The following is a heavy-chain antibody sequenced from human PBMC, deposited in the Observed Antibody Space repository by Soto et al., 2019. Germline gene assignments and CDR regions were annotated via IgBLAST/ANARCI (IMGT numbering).Heavy chain of an antibody. CDR3: AFLDTSLDFDF. CDR2: IDPSNSYT. CDR1: GYRFTSYW. J-gene: IGHJ4*02. V-gene: IGHV5-10-1*01. Sequence: LKISFKGSGYRFTSYWISWVRQMPGKGLEWMGRIDPSNSYTHYSPSFHGHVTISADNSISTAYLQWSNLRASDTAIYYCAFLDTSLDFDFWGQGTLVTVSS. D-gene: IGHD3-3*02.